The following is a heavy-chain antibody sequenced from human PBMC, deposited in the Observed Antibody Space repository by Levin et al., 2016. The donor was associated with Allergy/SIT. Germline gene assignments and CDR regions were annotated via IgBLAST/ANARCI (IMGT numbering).Heavy chain of an antibody. V-gene: IGHV3-53*01. J-gene: IGHJ4*02. CDR1: GFTVSSNY. Sequence: GESLKISCAASGFTVSSNYMSWVRQAPGKGLEWVSVIYSGGSTYYADSVKGRFTISRDNSKNTLYLQMNSLRAEDTAVYYCAKDERYYGSGSQDYWGQGTLVTVSS. CDR3: AKDERYYGSGSQDY. CDR2: IYSGGST. D-gene: IGHD3-10*01.